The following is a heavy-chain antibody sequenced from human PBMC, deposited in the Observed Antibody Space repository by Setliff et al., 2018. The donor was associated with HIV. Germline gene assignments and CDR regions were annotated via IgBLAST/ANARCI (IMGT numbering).Heavy chain of an antibody. J-gene: IGHJ4*02. CDR1: GYSFTNYD. CDR2: MNPNTGDT. V-gene: IGHV1-8*02. D-gene: IGHD2-2*01. Sequence: ASVKVSCKASGYSFTNYDIHWVRQAAGQGLEWMGWMNPNTGDTGYAPKVQGRVSMTRDTSISTAYMALSRLRSEDTAVYYCARRPCDRASCSFDFWGQGTLVTVSS. CDR3: ARRPCDRASCSFDF.